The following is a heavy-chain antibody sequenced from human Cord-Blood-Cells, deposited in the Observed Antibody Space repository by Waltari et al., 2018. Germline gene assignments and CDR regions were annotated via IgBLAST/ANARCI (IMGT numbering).Heavy chain of an antibody. CDR2: VNPKSVGT. V-gene: IGHV1-2*02. CDR1: GYTFTGYY. Sequence: QVQLVQSGAEVKKPGASVKVSCKASGYTFTGYYMHWVRQAPGQGLEWMGWVNPKSVGTNYAQKLPGRVTRTRDTSISTAYMELSRLRSDDTAVYYCARDFSSSSFAFDIWGQGTMVTVSS. D-gene: IGHD6-6*01. J-gene: IGHJ3*02. CDR3: ARDFSSSSFAFDI.